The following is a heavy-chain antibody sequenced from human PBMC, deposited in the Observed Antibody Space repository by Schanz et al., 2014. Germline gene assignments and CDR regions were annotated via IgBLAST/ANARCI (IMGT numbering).Heavy chain of an antibody. CDR1: GFTFSTHA. CDR2: ISGDHRNT. J-gene: IGHJ4*02. D-gene: IGHD1-1*01. CDR3: AKKVPAYNPFDS. Sequence: EVHLVESGGGLVQPGGSLRLSCAASGFTFSTHAMSWVRQAPGKGLEWVSSISGDHRNTFYADSVKGRFTISRDNSKNTLYLQMDSLRAEDTAVYFCAKKVPAYNPFDSWGQGTLVTVSS. V-gene: IGHV3-23*04.